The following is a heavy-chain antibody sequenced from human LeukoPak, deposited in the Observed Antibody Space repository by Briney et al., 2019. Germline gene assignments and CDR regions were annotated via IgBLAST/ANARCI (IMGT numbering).Heavy chain of an antibody. CDR1: GYTFTSYG. V-gene: IGHV1-18*01. Sequence: GASVKVSCKASGYTFTSYGISWVRQAPGQGLEWMGWISAYNGNTNYAQKLQGRVTMTTDTSTSTAYMELRSLRSDDTAVYYCARDEVSTDYYYYYMDVWGKGTTVTVSS. CDR3: ARDEVSTDYYYYYMDV. J-gene: IGHJ6*03. D-gene: IGHD5/OR15-5a*01. CDR2: ISAYNGNT.